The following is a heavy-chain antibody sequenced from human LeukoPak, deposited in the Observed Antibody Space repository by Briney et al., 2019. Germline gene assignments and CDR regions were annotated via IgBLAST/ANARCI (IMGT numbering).Heavy chain of an antibody. CDR3: ARDRAFLAYCGGDCYHDAFDI. J-gene: IGHJ3*02. CDR2: ISSSSSYI. V-gene: IGHV3-21*01. Sequence: RGSLRPSRAASGFTFSSYSMNWVRPATGQGLDWVSSISSSSSYIYYADSVKGRFTISRDNAKDSLYLQMNSLRAEDTAVYYCARDRAFLAYCGGDCYHDAFDIWGQGTMVTVSS. D-gene: IGHD2-21*02. CDR1: GFTFSSYS.